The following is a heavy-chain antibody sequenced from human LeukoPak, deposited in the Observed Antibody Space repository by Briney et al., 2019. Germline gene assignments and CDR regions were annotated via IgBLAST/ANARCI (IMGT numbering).Heavy chain of an antibody. CDR1: GGSISSYY. Sequence: SETLSLTCTVSGGSISSYYWSWIRQPAGKGLEWIGRIYTSGSTNYNPSLKSRVTMSVDTPKNQFSLKLSSVTAADTAVYYCARDNYYYGSGSYWNFDYWGQGTLVTVSS. CDR3: ARDNYYYGSGSYWNFDY. CDR2: IYTSGST. V-gene: IGHV4-4*07. D-gene: IGHD3-10*01. J-gene: IGHJ4*02.